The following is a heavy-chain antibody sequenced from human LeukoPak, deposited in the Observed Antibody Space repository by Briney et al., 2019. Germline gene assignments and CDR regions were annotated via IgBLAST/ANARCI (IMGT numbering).Heavy chain of an antibody. D-gene: IGHD3-9*01. CDR3: ARDYDILTGYPIYYFDY. J-gene: IGHJ4*02. Sequence: PGGSLRLSCAASGFTFSSYSMNWVRQAPGKGLEWVSSISSSSSYIYYADSVKGRFTNSRDNAKNSLYLQMNSLRAEDTAVYYCARDYDILTGYPIYYFDYWGQGALVTVSS. CDR2: ISSSSSYI. CDR1: GFTFSSYS. V-gene: IGHV3-21*01.